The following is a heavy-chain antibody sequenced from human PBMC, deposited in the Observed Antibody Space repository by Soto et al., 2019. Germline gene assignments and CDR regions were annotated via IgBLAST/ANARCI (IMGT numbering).Heavy chain of an antibody. CDR2: ISYDGSNK. CDR3: AKGGGISARPLFDY. Sequence: GGSLRLSCAASGFTFSSYGMHWVRQAPGKGLEWVAVISYDGSNKYYADSVKGRFTISRDNSKNTLYLQMNSLRAEDTAVYYCAKGGGISARPLFDYWGQGTQVTVSS. CDR1: GFTFSSYG. V-gene: IGHV3-30*18. J-gene: IGHJ4*02. D-gene: IGHD6-6*01.